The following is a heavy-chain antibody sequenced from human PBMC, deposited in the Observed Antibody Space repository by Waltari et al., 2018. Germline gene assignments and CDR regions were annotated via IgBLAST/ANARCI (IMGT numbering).Heavy chain of an antibody. CDR3: ARARRGRSFQH. V-gene: IGHV4-34*01. CDR2: INHSGST. J-gene: IGHJ1*01. D-gene: IGHD3-10*01. CDR1: GGSFSGYY. Sequence: QVQLQQWGAGLLKPSETLSLTCAVYGGSFSGYYWSWIRQPPGKGLEWIGEINHSGSTNYNPSLKSRVTISVDTSKNQFSLKLSSVTAADTAVYYCARARRGRSFQHWGQGTLVTVSS.